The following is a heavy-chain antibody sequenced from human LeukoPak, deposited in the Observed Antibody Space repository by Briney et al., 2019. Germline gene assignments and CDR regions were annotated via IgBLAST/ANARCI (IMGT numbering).Heavy chain of an antibody. CDR1: GFTFSSYG. D-gene: IGHD3-3*01. V-gene: IGHV3-30*18. CDR2: ISYDGSNK. J-gene: IGHJ6*02. Sequence: GGSLRLSCAASGFTFSSYGMHWVRQAPGKGLEWVAVISYDGSNKYYADSVKGRFTISRDNSKNTLYLQMNSLRAEDTAVYYCAKDHLWYDFWSRGMDVWGQGTTVTVSS. CDR3: AKDHLWYDFWSRGMDV.